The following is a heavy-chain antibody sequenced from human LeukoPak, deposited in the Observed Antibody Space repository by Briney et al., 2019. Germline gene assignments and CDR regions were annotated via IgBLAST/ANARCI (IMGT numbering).Heavy chain of an antibody. D-gene: IGHD3-3*01. CDR3: ARVPGPTVLRFLEWSY. J-gene: IGHJ4*02. CDR2: INPNSGGT. CDR1: GYTFIGYY. V-gene: IGHV1-2*02. Sequence: ASVKVSCKASGYTFIGYYMHWGRQAPGQGLEWMGWINPNSGGTNYAQKFQGRVTMTRDTSISTAYMELSRLRYDDTAVYYCARVPGPTVLRFLEWSYWGQGTLVTVSS.